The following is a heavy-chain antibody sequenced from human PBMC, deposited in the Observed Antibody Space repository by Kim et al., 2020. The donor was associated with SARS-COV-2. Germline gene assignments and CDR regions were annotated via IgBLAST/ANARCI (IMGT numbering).Heavy chain of an antibody. V-gene: IGHV3-11*06. CDR3: VRDGYGPGH. D-gene: IGHD4-17*01. J-gene: IGHJ4*02. Sequence: GGSLRLSCAASGFTFSDYFMIWIRQAPGKGLEWVSFISSTSTYTDSADSVKGRFTISRDNSKNTLFLHMSGLRAEDTGVYYCVRDGYGPGHWGQGTLVTVSS. CDR1: GFTFSDYF. CDR2: ISSTSTYT.